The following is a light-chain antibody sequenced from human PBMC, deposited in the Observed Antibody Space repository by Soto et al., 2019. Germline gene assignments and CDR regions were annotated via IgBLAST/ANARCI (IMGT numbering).Light chain of an antibody. CDR3: EHHDSYSEA. J-gene: IGKJ1*01. CDR2: KAS. V-gene: IGKV1-5*03. CDR1: QTISSW. Sequence: DIQMTQAPSTLSGSVGDGVTITCRASQTISSWLAWYQQKPGKAPKLLIYKASTLKSGVPSRFSGSGSGRDFPVNIRSLQPDDFATYYCEHHDSYSEAFGPGTKVDIK.